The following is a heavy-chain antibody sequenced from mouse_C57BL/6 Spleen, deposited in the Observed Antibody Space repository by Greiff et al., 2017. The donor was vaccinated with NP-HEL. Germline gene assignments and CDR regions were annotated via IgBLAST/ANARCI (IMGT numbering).Heavy chain of an antibody. CDR2: INPSSGYT. CDR3: ARSRTVVAPYFDY. Sequence: QVQLKQSGAELAKPGASVKLSCKASGYTFTSYWMHWVKQRPGQGLEWIGYINPSSGYTKYNQKFKDKATLTADKSSSTAYMQLSSLTYEDSAVYYCARSRTVVAPYFDYWGQGTTLTVSS. D-gene: IGHD1-1*01. CDR1: GYTFTSYW. J-gene: IGHJ2*01. V-gene: IGHV1-7*01.